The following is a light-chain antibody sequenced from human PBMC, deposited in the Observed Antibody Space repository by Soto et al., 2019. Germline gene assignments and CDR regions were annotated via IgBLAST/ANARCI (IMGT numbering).Light chain of an antibody. CDR2: DIN. Sequence: QSALTQPASVSESPGQAITISCTGTSNDVGGYNYVSWYQQLPGKAPKLIIVDINNRPSGVSSRFSGYRSGNTASLTTSGLQAEDEGDYYCASCTSGSIPDVLGPGTKLTVL. J-gene: IGLJ1*01. CDR3: ASCTSGSIPDV. V-gene: IGLV2-14*03. CDR1: SNDVGGYNY.